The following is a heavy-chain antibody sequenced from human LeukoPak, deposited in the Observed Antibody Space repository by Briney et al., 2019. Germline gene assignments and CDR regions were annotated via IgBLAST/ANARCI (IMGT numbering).Heavy chain of an antibody. Sequence: SESLSLTCTVSGGSASSSTYYWSWIRQPPGKGLEWLGLISYREYTKYSPSLESRIIISVDTSRTQFSLKLTSVTAADTAVYYCARVNTVTAGVLWYFDYWGQGTLVTVSS. CDR2: ISYREYT. CDR3: ARVNTVTAGVLWYFDY. V-gene: IGHV4-61*01. D-gene: IGHD4-17*01. CDR1: GGSASSSTYY. J-gene: IGHJ4*02.